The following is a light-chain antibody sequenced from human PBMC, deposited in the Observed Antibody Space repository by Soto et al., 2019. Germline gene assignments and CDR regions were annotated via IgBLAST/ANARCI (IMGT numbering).Light chain of an antibody. CDR3: SSYTSSSTPRYV. Sequence: QSALTQPASVSGSPGQSITISCTGTSIDVGGYNYVSWYQQHPGKAPKLMIYDVSNRPSGVSNRFSGSKSGNTASLTISGLQAEDEADYYCSSYTSSSTPRYVFGTGTKVTVL. V-gene: IGLV2-14*01. CDR1: SIDVGGYNY. CDR2: DVS. J-gene: IGLJ1*01.